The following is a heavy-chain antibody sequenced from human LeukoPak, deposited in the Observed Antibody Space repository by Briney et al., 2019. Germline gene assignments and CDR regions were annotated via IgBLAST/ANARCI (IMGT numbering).Heavy chain of an antibody. CDR2: IIPILGIA. CDR1: GGTFSSYA. Sequence: ASVKVSCKASGGTFSSYAISWVRQAPGQGLEWMGRIIPILGIANYAQKFLGRVTITADKSTSTAYMELSSLRSEDTAVYYCVHSSGYYQNNWFDPWGQGTLVTVSS. D-gene: IGHD3-22*01. CDR3: VHSSGYYQNNWFDP. J-gene: IGHJ5*02. V-gene: IGHV1-69*04.